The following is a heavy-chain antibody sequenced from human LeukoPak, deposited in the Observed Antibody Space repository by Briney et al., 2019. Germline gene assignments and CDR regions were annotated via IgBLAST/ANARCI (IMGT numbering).Heavy chain of an antibody. CDR1: GYTFTGYY. Sequence: ASVKVSCKASGYTFTGYYMHWVRQAPGQGLEWMGWINPNSGGTNYAQKFQGRVTMTRDTSISTAYMELSRLGSDDTAVYYCARSDILTGYSWYYFDYWGQGTLVTVSS. CDR2: INPNSGGT. D-gene: IGHD3-9*01. CDR3: ARSDILTGYSWYYFDY. J-gene: IGHJ4*02. V-gene: IGHV1-2*02.